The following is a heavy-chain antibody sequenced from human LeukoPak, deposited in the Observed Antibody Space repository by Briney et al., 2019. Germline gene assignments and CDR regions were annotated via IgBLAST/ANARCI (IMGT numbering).Heavy chain of an antibody. Sequence: GASLPFPSSAPSYGSTSYWISRVRQMPAKGLEWMGIFYPSDSDTRYSPSFQGQVTISADKSISTAYLQWSTLKASDTAMYYCARPKHLLRGSRVPPDYWGQGTLVTVSS. D-gene: IGHD3-3*02. CDR3: ARPKHLLRGSRVPPDY. J-gene: IGHJ4*02. CDR2: FYPSDSDT. CDR1: SYGSTSYW. V-gene: IGHV5-51*01.